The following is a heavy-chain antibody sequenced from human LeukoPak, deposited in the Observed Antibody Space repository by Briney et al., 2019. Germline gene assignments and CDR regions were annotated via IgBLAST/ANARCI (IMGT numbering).Heavy chain of an antibody. CDR3: AKDKIDSAITMIVSEYYFDY. J-gene: IGHJ4*02. V-gene: IGHV3-33*06. D-gene: IGHD3-22*01. CDR2: IWYDGSNK. Sequence: GGSLRFSCAASGFTFSSYGMHWVRQAPGKGLEWVAVIWYDGSNKYYADSVKGRFTISRDNSKNTLYLQMNSLRAEDTAVYYCAKDKIDSAITMIVSEYYFDYWGQGTPVTVSS. CDR1: GFTFSSYG.